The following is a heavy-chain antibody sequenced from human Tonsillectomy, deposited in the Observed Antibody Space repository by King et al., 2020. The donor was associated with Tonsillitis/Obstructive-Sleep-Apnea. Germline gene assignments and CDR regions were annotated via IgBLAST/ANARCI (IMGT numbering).Heavy chain of an antibody. D-gene: IGHD4-11*01. V-gene: IGHV3-30*18. CDR2: ISYDGSNK. Sequence: VRLVESGGGVVQPGRPLRLSCAASGFTFSSYGMHWVRQAPGKGLEWVAVISYDGSNKYYADSVKGRFTISRDNSKNTLYLQMNSLRAEDTAVYYCAKDYDSNYVLIDYYYGMDVWGQGTTVTVSS. CDR1: GFTFSSYG. CDR3: AKDYDSNYVLIDYYYGMDV. J-gene: IGHJ6*02.